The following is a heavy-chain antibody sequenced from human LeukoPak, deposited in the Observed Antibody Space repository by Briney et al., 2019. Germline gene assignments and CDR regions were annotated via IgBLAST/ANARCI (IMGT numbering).Heavy chain of an antibody. CDR3: ARWYYDSSGYRYFDY. Sequence: SETLSLTCTVSGGSITNYYWSWIRQSAGKGLEWIGRIYGRGNTNYNPSLKSRVTMSVDTSKNQFSLKLSSVTAADTAVFFCARWYYDSSGYRYFDYWGQGTLVTVSS. D-gene: IGHD3-22*01. CDR2: IYGRGNT. V-gene: IGHV4-4*07. J-gene: IGHJ4*02. CDR1: GGSITNYY.